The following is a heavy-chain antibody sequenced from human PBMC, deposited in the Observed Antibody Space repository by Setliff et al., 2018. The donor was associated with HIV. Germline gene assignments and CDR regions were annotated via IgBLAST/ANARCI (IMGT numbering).Heavy chain of an antibody. D-gene: IGHD3-3*01. J-gene: IGHJ4*02. CDR1: GFTFGDYA. Sequence: GGSLRLSCTTSGFTFGDYAMSWFRQAPGKGLEWVGFIRRKGYGGTTDYAESVKGRFTISRDDSKSIAYLQLNSLKTEDTGVYYCSRDRGRFAIFGVAVSLDYWGQGTLVTVSS. V-gene: IGHV3-49*03. CDR2: IRRKGYGGTT. CDR3: SRDRGRFAIFGVAVSLDY.